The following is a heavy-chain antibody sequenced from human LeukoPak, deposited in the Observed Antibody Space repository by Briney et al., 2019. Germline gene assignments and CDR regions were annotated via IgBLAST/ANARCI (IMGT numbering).Heavy chain of an antibody. CDR3: AMGTGRFGKPFDY. CDR2: INPNRGGT. CDR1: GYTFTGYY. Sequence: ASVKVSCKASGYTFTGYYMHWVRQAPGQGLEWMGWINPNRGGTNYAQKFQGRVTMTRDTSISTAYMELSRLRSDDTAVYYCAMGTGRFGKPFDYWGQGTLVTVSS. D-gene: IGHD3-10*01. J-gene: IGHJ4*02. V-gene: IGHV1-2*02.